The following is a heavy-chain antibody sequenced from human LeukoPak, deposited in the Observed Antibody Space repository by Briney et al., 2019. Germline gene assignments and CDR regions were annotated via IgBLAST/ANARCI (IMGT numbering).Heavy chain of an antibody. V-gene: IGHV4-30-4*08. CDR2: INHSGST. CDR3: ARFSGTTWAFDL. CDR1: GGSISSGGYY. Sequence: PSQTLSLTCTVSGGSISSGGYYWSWIRQPPGKGLEWIGEINHSGSTNYNPSLKSRVTISLDTSKNQFSLILSSVTATDTAVYYCARFSGTTWAFDLWGQGTLVAVSS. D-gene: IGHD1-14*01. J-gene: IGHJ4*02.